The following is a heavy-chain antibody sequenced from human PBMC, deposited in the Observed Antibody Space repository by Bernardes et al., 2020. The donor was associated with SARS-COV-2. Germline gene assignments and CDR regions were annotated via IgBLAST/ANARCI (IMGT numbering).Heavy chain of an antibody. D-gene: IGHD3-22*01. CDR2: IYTSGST. Sequence: SETLSLTCTVSSGSISGGSFYWSWIRKPAGKGLEWIGHIYTSGSTNYSPSFEGRAIMSVDTSNNQFSLRLSSVTAADTAIYYCSREQNRYRSSGYFEGALDIWGPGTLVSVSA. J-gene: IGHJ3*02. V-gene: IGHV4-61*09. CDR1: SGSISGGSFY. CDR3: SREQNRYRSSGYFEGALDI.